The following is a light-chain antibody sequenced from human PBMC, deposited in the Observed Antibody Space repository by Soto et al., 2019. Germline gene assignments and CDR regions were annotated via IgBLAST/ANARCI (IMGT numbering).Light chain of an antibody. CDR1: QSVSSY. V-gene: IGKV3-11*01. J-gene: IGKJ5*01. CDR2: DAS. CDR3: QQRSNWPPIT. Sequence: EIVLTQSPATLSLSPGERTTLSCRASQSVSSYLAWYQQKPGQAPRLLIYDASNMATGIPARFSGSGSGTDFTLAISSLEPEDLAVYDCQQRSNWPPITFGQGTRLEIK.